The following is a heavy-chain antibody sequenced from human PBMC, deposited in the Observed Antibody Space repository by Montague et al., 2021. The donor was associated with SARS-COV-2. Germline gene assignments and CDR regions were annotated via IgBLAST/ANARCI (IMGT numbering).Heavy chain of an antibody. CDR2: IYYSGST. J-gene: IGHJ6*02. CDR3: ARHLRVTTVTWDMYHYEMDD. Sequence: SETLSLTCSVSGDSISNYSWSWIRQSPGKGLEWIGYIYYSGSTNYNPSLTSRVTISVDTSKNQVSLKLTSVTAADTAVYYCARHLRVTTVTWDMYHYEMDDWGQGTTVTVSS. D-gene: IGHD4-11*01. CDR1: GDSISNYS. V-gene: IGHV4-59*08.